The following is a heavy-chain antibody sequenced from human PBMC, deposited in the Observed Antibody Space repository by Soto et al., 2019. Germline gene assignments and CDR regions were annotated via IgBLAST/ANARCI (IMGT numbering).Heavy chain of an antibody. V-gene: IGHV3-30-3*01. Sequence: QVQPVESGGGVVQPGRSLRLSCAASGFTFSSYAMNWVRQAPGKGLEWVAAISYDGSSKYYTDSVKGRFTISRDNSKNTLFLQMNSLRAEDTAVYYCSRSWNYYFDFWGQGTLVTVSS. CDR2: ISYDGSSK. D-gene: IGHD1-1*01. J-gene: IGHJ4*02. CDR1: GFTFSSYA. CDR3: SRSWNYYFDF.